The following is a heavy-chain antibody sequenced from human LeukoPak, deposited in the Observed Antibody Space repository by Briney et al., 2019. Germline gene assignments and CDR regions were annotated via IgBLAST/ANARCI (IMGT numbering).Heavy chain of an antibody. CDR2: IIPIFGTA. CDR3: ARVGAGDYYYYGMDV. D-gene: IGHD1-26*01. V-gene: IGHV1-69*13. J-gene: IGHJ6*02. Sequence: GASVKVSCKASGGTFSSYAISRVRQAPGQGLEWMGGIIPIFGTANYAQKFQGRVTITADESTSTAYMELSSLRSEDTAVYYCARVGAGDYYYYGMDVWGQGTTVTVSS. CDR1: GGTFSSYA.